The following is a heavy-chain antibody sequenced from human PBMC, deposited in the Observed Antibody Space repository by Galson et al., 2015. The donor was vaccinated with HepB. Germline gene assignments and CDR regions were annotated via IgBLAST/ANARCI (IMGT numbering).Heavy chain of an antibody. CDR1: GYTFTSYD. CDR3: ARGLEDIVVVPAAILLEGDAFDI. D-gene: IGHD2-2*01. V-gene: IGHV1-8*01. Sequence: SVKVSCKASGYTFTSYDINWVRQATGQGLEWMGWMNPNSGNTGYAQKFQGRVTMTRNTSISTAYMELSSLRSEDTAVYYCARGLEDIVVVPAAILLEGDAFDIWGQGTMVTVSS. J-gene: IGHJ3*02. CDR2: MNPNSGNT.